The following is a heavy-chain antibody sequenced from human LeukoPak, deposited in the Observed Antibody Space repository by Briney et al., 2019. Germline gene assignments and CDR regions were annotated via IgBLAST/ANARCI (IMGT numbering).Heavy chain of an antibody. CDR1: GFTFSSYW. CDR2: INSDGSST. CDR3: AREEGSSWYYFDY. D-gene: IGHD6-13*01. V-gene: IGHV3-74*01. Sequence: GGSLRLSCAASGFTFSSYWMHWVRQAPGKGLVWVSRINSDGSSTSYADSVKGRFTISRDNAKNTLYLQMNSLRAKDTAVYYCAREEGSSWYYFDYWGQGTLVTVSS. J-gene: IGHJ4*02.